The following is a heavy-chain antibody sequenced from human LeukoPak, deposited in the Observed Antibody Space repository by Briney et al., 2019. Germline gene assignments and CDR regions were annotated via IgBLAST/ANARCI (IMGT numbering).Heavy chain of an antibody. CDR2: ISGSGGST. J-gene: IGHJ4*02. CDR3: VTTWIAAHNYFDY. V-gene: IGHV3-23*01. Sequence: GGSLSLSCAASGFTFSSYDMSWVRQAPGKGLEWVSAISGSGGSTYYADSVKGRFTISRDNSKNTLYLQMDSLRAEDTAEYYCVTTWIAAHNYFDYWGQGTLVTVSS. D-gene: IGHD6-6*01. CDR1: GFTFSSYD.